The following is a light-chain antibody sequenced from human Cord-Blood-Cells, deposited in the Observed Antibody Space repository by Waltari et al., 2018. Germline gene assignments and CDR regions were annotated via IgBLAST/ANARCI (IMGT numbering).Light chain of an antibody. CDR3: QQYNSYLT. J-gene: IGKJ3*01. CDR2: KAS. Sequence: DLQLTQSPSTLSASVGGRATITCRASQSISSWLAWYQQKPGKAPKLLIYKASSLESGVPSRFSGSGSGTEFTLTISSLQPDDFATYYCQQYNSYLTFGPGTKVDIK. V-gene: IGKV1-5*03. CDR1: QSISSW.